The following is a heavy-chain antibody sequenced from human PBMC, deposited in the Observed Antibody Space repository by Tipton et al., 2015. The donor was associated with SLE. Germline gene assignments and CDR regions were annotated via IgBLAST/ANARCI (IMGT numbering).Heavy chain of an antibody. CDR1: GGSVSSGSYY. CDR2: IYYSGST. D-gene: IGHD1-1*01. Sequence: TLSLTCTVSGGSVSSGSYYWSWIRQPPGKGLEWIGYIYYSGSTYYNPSLKSRVTISVDTSKNQFSLKLSSVTAADTAVYYCARGWERGYFDYWGQGTLVTVSS. V-gene: IGHV4-30-4*08. CDR3: ARGWERGYFDY. J-gene: IGHJ4*02.